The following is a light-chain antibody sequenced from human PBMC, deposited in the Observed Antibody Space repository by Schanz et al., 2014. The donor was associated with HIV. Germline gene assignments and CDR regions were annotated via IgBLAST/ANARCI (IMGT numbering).Light chain of an antibody. CDR2: GAS. Sequence: EIVLTQSPVTLSLSPGERATLSCRASQSISTYVAWYQQSPGQSPRLLIYGASNRASGIPPRFSGSGSGTDFSLTISRLEPEDIAVYYCQHYGASPRTFGQGTKVEL. V-gene: IGKV3-11*01. J-gene: IGKJ1*01. CDR1: QSISTY. CDR3: QHYGASPRT.